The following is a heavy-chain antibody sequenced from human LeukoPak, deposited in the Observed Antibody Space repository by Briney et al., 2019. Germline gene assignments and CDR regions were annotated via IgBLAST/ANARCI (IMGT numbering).Heavy chain of an antibody. V-gene: IGHV4-39*07. D-gene: IGHD3-22*01. Sequence: SETLSLTCTVSGGSISSSSYYWGWIRQPPGKGLEWIGSISHSGTTYYSPSLKSRVTISIDMSKNQFSLKLSSVTAADTAVYFCARSQIDQYYDTRGRYYYYGMDVWGQGTTVTVSS. CDR1: GGSISSSSYY. CDR3: ARSQIDQYYDTRGRYYYYGMDV. J-gene: IGHJ6*02. CDR2: ISHSGTT.